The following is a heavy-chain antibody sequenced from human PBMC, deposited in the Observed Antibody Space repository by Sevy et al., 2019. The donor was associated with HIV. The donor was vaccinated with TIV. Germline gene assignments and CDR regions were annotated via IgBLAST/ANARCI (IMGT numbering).Heavy chain of an antibody. CDR1: GFTFSANW. CDR3: AHETFGRFES. V-gene: IGHV3-7*01. CDR2: IKGDGSDK. Sequence: GGSLRLSCAASGFTFSANWMNWVRQAPGKGLEWVANIKGDGSDKYYLDSVEGRFTISRDNAKNLLYLQMNSLRVEDTAVYYCAHETFGRFESWGQGPLVTVSS. D-gene: IGHD3-16*01. J-gene: IGHJ4*02.